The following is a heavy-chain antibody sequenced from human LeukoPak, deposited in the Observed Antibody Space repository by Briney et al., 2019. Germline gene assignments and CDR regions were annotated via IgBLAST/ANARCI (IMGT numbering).Heavy chain of an antibody. D-gene: IGHD5-18*01. CDR3: AGGWSDTAMVTGELDAFDI. CDR2: IYYSGST. Sequence: SQTLSLTCTVSGGSISSGGYYWSWIRQHPGKGLEWIGYIYYSGSTNYNPSLKSRVTISVDTSKNQFSLKLSSVTAADTAVYYCAGGWSDTAMVTGELDAFDIWGQGTMVTVSS. V-gene: IGHV4-61*08. CDR1: GGSISSGGYY. J-gene: IGHJ3*02.